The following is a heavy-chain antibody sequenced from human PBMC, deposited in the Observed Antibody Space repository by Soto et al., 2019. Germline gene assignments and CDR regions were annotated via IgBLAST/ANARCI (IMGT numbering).Heavy chain of an antibody. D-gene: IGHD3-22*01. CDR2: IVVGSGNT. CDR1: GFTFTSSA. CDR3: AAGADSSGYYYYYYYGMDV. J-gene: IGHJ6*02. V-gene: IGHV1-58*01. Sequence: QMQLVQSGPEVKKPGTSVKVSCKASGFTFTSSAVQWVRQARGQRLEWIGWIVVGSGNTNYAQKFQERVTITREMSTSTAYRELSSLRSEDTAVYYCAAGADSSGYYYYYYYGMDVWGQGTTVTVSS.